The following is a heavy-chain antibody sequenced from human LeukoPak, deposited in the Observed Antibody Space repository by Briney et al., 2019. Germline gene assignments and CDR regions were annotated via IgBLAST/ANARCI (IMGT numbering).Heavy chain of an antibody. CDR2: IHYSGTN. CDR3: ATIFGVANPVDY. Sequence: SETLSLTCAVSGYSISSGYYWGWIRQPPGKGLEWIGYIHYSGTNYYNPSLQSRVTISVDTSKSQFSLKLSSVTAADTAVYYCATIFGVANPVDYWGQGTLVTVSS. V-gene: IGHV4-38-2*01. D-gene: IGHD3-3*01. CDR1: GYSISSGYY. J-gene: IGHJ4*02.